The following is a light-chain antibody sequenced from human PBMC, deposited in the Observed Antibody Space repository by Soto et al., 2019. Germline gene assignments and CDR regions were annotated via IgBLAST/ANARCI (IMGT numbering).Light chain of an antibody. V-gene: IGKV1-5*03. CDR1: QTISSW. CDR3: QNYNSYSEE. J-gene: IGKJ1*01. CDR2: KAS. Sequence: DIQVTHSPSSVSASVGDRVTITCRASQTISSWLAWYQQKPGKAPKLLIYKASTLKSGVPSRFSGSGSGTEFTLTISSLQPDDFATYYCQNYNSYSEEFGQGNKGAIK.